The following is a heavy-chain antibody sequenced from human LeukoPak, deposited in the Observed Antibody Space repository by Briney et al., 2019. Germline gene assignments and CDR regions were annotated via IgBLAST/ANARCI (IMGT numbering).Heavy chain of an antibody. Sequence: GGSLRLSCAASGFIFSSYSMSWVRQAPGKGPEYVSTISGSGNGGSIYYADSVKGRFTISRDDSKSILYLQMSGLRIEDTAVYYCVKDFGRVRGTPDSWGQGTLVTVSS. D-gene: IGHD3-16*01. CDR3: VKDFGRVRGTPDS. V-gene: IGHV3-64D*06. CDR1: GFIFSSYS. CDR2: ISGSGNGGSI. J-gene: IGHJ4*02.